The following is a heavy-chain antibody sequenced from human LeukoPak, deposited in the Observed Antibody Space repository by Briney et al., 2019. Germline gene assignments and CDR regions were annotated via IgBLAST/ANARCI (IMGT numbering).Heavy chain of an antibody. Sequence: GGSLRLSCVASGFTFSTYGMSWVRQAPGKGLEWVAAVSSTGSGTYYPDSLKGRFIISRDNSQNTVFLQMNSPRPEDTAFYFCAKDGPLLWFGPTDAWGQGILVTVSS. CDR1: GFTFSTYG. V-gene: IGHV3-23*01. J-gene: IGHJ5*02. D-gene: IGHD3-10*01. CDR2: VSSTGSGT. CDR3: AKDGPLLWFGPTDA.